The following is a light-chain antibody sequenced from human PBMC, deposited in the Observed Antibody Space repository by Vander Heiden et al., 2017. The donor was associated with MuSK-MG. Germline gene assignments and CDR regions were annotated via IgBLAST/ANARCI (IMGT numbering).Light chain of an antibody. J-gene: IGKJ1*01. CDR1: QNINNY. Sequence: EIVLTQSPVTLSLSPGERATLPCRASQNINNYLAWYQQKPGQAPRLLIFDASNRATGIPARFSGSGSGTDFILTISSLEPEDFAVYFCQQRSLWPPGEMFGQGTKVEIK. CDR3: QQRSLWPPGEM. V-gene: IGKV3-11*01. CDR2: DAS.